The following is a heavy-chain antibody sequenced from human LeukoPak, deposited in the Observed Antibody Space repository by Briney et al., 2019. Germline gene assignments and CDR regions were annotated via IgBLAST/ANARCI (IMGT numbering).Heavy chain of an antibody. CDR3: ARVNCTSSSCMWRGFDY. V-gene: IGHV3-53*01. D-gene: IGHD2-2*01. J-gene: IGHJ4*02. CDR2: IYSGGST. Sequence: GGSLRLSCAASGFTVSSNYMSWVRQAPGKGLEWVSVIYSGGSTYYADSVKGRFTISRDNSKNSLYLQMNSLRAEDTAVYYCARVNCTSSSCMWRGFDYWGQGTLVTVSS. CDR1: GFTVSSNY.